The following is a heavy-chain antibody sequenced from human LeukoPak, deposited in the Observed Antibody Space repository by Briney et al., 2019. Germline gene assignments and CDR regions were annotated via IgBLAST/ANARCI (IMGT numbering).Heavy chain of an antibody. J-gene: IGHJ4*02. V-gene: IGHV4-39*01. D-gene: IGHD5-12*01. CDR1: GGSISSSSYY. CDR3: ARGRRGSRGVDY. CDR2: IYYSGST. Sequence: PSETLSLTCTVSGGSISSSSYYWGWIRQPPGKGLEGIGSIYYSGSTYYNPSLKSRVTISVDTSKNQFSLKLSSVTAADTAVYYCARGRRGSRGVDYWGQGTLVTVSS.